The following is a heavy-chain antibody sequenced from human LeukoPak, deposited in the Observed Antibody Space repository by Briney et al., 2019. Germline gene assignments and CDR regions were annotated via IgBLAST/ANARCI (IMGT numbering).Heavy chain of an antibody. J-gene: IGHJ4*02. CDR2: ISGSGDIT. CDR3: AKDRQTRWYSSSWVAFDY. V-gene: IGHV3-23*01. D-gene: IGHD6-13*01. Sequence: GGSLRLSCAASGFTFSSYAMSWVRQAPGKELEWVSAISGSGDITYYADSVKGRFTISRDNSKNTLYLQMNSLRAEDTAVYYCAKDRQTRWYSSSWVAFDYWGQGTLVTVSS. CDR1: GFTFSSYA.